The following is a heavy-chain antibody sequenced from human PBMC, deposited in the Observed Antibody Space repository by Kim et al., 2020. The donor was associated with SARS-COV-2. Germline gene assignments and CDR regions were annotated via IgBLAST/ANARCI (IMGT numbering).Heavy chain of an antibody. D-gene: IGHD3-10*01. Sequence: GGSLRLSCAASGFTFSSFRMNWVRQAPGKGLEWISYISSSGSSRYYADSVKGRFTISRDNAKNSLYLQMNSLRDEDTAVYYCARDRAGPTVYNYGMDVWGPGPTVSVSS. J-gene: IGHJ6*02. CDR1: GFTFSSFR. CDR2: ISSSGSSR. CDR3: ARDRAGPTVYNYGMDV. V-gene: IGHV3-48*02.